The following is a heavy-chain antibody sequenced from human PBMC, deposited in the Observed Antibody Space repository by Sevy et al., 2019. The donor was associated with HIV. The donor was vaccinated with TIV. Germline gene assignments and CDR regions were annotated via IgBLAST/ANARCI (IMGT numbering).Heavy chain of an antibody. CDR3: ARRLAAAGGGNEYFQP. V-gene: IGHV4-39*01. CDR1: GGSINNKAYY. J-gene: IGHJ1*01. D-gene: IGHD6-13*01. Sequence: SLTCTVSGGSINNKAYYWAWIRQPPGKGLEWIGSMSYNGNSYYNPSLNCRVTISLDTSKNQFSLRLTFVTAADTAVYYCARRLAAAGGGNEYFQPWGQGTLVTVSS. CDR2: MSYNGNS.